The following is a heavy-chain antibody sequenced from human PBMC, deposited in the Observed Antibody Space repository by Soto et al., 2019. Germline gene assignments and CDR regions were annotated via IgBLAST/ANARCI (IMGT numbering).Heavy chain of an antibody. J-gene: IGHJ4*02. CDR3: ARNFVIAGVIHPSDD. V-gene: IGHV5-51*01. CDR1: VYRFSTYL. CDR2: IYPDDSET. D-gene: IGHD3-10*01. Sequence: PXESLKSSLQGFVYRFSTYLLEWVRQKPGKGLEWMGIIYPDDSETRYSPSFQGQVTISVDKSIDTAYLQWSSLKASDSAMYFCARNFVIAGVIHPSDDWGQGTLVTVSS.